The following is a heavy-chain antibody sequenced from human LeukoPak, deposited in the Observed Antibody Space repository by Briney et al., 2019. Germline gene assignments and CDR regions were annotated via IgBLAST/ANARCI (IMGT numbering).Heavy chain of an antibody. CDR2: ISGSGGAT. Sequence: GGSLRLSCAVSGFTFSSYAMSWVRQAPGKGLEWVSTISGSGGATYYGDSVKGRCTISRDNSKNTLYLQVHSLRADDTVVYYCAKDVTFGGVITFPDYWGQGTLVTVSS. D-gene: IGHD3-16*02. CDR1: GFTFSSYA. V-gene: IGHV3-23*01. CDR3: AKDVTFGGVITFPDY. J-gene: IGHJ4*02.